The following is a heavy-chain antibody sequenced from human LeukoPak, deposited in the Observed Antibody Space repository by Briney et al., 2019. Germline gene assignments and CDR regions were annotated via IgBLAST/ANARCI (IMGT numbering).Heavy chain of an antibody. J-gene: IGHJ5*02. CDR2: INPNSGGT. D-gene: IGHD3-10*01. Sequence: GASVTVSCKASGYAFTGYYMHWVRQAPGQGLEWMGWINPNSGGTNYAQKFQGRVTMTRDTSISTAYMELSRLRSDDTAVYYCARGTVAPLLWFGERWFDPWGQGTLVTVSS. CDR1: GYAFTGYY. CDR3: ARGTVAPLLWFGERWFDP. V-gene: IGHV1-2*02.